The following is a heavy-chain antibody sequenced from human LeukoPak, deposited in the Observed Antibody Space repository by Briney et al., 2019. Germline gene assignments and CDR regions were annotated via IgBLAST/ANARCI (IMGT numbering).Heavy chain of an antibody. CDR1: GFTFSNYA. J-gene: IGHJ4*02. CDR3: ARLTGYSSGDDY. V-gene: IGHV3-74*01. CDR2: INSDGSST. Sequence: TGGSLRLSCAASGFTFSNYAMSWVRQAPGKGLVWVSRINSDGSSTSYADSAKGRFTISRDNAKNTLYLQMNSLRAEDTAVYYCARLTGYSSGDDYWGQGTLVTVSS. D-gene: IGHD6-19*01.